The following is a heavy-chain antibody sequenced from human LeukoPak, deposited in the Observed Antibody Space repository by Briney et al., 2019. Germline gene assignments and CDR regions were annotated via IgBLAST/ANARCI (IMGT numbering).Heavy chain of an antibody. D-gene: IGHD4-23*01. V-gene: IGHV3-53*01. CDR3: ARDFDYGGNY. J-gene: IGHJ4*02. CDR2: IYSGGST. CDR1: GFTFSSYA. Sequence: GGSLRLSCAASGFTFSSYAMSWVRQAPGKGLEWVSVIYSGGSTYYADSVKGRFTISRDNSKNTLYLQMNSLRAEDTAVYYCARDFDYGGNYWGQGTLVTVSS.